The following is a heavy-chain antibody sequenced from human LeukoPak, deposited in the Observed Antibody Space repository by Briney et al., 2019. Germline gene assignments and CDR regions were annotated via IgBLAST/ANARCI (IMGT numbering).Heavy chain of an antibody. CDR3: ARVTDLSSAPFDY. CDR1: GFTFSSYE. Sequence: GGLPRLSCAASGFTFSSYEMNWVRQAPGKGLEWVSYISSSGSTIYYADSVKARFTISRDNAQNSLYLQMNSLRAEDSAVYYCARVTDLSSAPFDYWGQRNVETVSS. J-gene: IGHJ4*02. D-gene: IGHD6-19*01. V-gene: IGHV3-48*03. CDR2: ISSSGSTI.